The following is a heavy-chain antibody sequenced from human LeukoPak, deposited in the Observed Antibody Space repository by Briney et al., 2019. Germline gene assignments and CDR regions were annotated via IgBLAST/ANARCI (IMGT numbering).Heavy chain of an antibody. V-gene: IGHV4-39*01. CDR3: ARRRDDYGDYYDY. J-gene: IGHJ4*02. Sequence: PSETLSLTCSVSGGSISSSSYYWGWIRQPPGKGLEWIGSIYYSGIAYYNPSLKSRVIISGDTFKNQFSLKLSSVTAADTAVYYCARRRDDYGDYYDYWGQGTLVTVSS. CDR1: GGSISSSSYY. CDR2: IYYSGIA. D-gene: IGHD4-17*01.